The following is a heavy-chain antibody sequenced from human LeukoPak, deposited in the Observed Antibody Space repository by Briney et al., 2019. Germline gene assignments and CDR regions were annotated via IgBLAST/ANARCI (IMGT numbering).Heavy chain of an antibody. Sequence: GGSLRLSCAASGFTFSSYAMHCVRQAPGKGLEWVAVISYDGSSKYYADSVKGRFTISRDNSKNTLYLQMNSLRAEDTAVYYCARPAPNYYYYMDVWGRGTTVTVSS. J-gene: IGHJ6*03. CDR1: GFTFSSYA. CDR3: ARPAPNYYYYMDV. CDR2: ISYDGSSK. V-gene: IGHV3-30*14.